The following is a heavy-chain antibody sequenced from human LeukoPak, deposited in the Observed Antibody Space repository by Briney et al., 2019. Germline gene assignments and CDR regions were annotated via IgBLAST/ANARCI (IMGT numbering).Heavy chain of an antibody. Sequence: PSETLSLTCTVSGGSISNYYWSWIRQPPGKGLEWIGYIYSSGSTNYNPSLKSRVTISVDTSKNQFSLKLSSVTAADTAVYYCARLPWDSSGPLIDYWGQGTLVTVSS. J-gene: IGHJ4*02. V-gene: IGHV4-59*01. CDR2: IYSSGST. D-gene: IGHD3-22*01. CDR3: ARLPWDSSGPLIDY. CDR1: GGSISNYY.